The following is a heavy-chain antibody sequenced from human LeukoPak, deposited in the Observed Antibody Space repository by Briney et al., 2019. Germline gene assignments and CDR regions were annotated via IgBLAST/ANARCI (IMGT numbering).Heavy chain of an antibody. CDR1: GYTFPSNY. CDR2: INPSGGTT. CDR3: ARDSYYYSSGAFDI. D-gene: IGHD3-22*01. Sequence: ASVKVSCKASGYTFPSNYIHWVRQAPGQGLEWMGIINPSGGTTNYAQKFQGRVTMTRDMSTNTVYMELSSLRSEDTATYYCARDSYYYSSGAFDIWGQGTMVTVSS. V-gene: IGHV1-46*01. J-gene: IGHJ3*02.